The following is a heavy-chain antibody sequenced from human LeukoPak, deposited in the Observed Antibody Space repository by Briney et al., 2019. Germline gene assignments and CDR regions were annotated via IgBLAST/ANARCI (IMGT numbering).Heavy chain of an antibody. CDR3: ARDGSNWGHWFDP. V-gene: IGHV4-4*01. Sequence: PSGTLPLTCAVSGVFISSRNWRSWLRPPPGKGLEWIGRIYTSGSTNYNPSLKSRLTMSVDTSKNQFSLKLSSLTAADRAVYCWARDGSNWGHWFDPWGQGTLVTVSS. CDR2: IYTSGST. J-gene: IGHJ5*02. CDR1: GVFISSRNW. D-gene: IGHD6-13*01.